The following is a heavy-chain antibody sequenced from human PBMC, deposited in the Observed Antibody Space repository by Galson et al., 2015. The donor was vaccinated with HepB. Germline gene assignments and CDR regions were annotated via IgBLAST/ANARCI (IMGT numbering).Heavy chain of an antibody. Sequence: CAISGDSVSSNSAAWNWIRQSPSRGLEWLGRTYYRSKWYNDYAVSVKSRITINPDTSKNQFSLQLNSVTPEDTAVYYCAREHVDIVATITLWYYYYYMDVWGKGTTVTVSS. J-gene: IGHJ6*03. CDR2: TYYRSKWYN. CDR3: AREHVDIVATITLWYYYYYMDV. D-gene: IGHD5-12*01. CDR1: GDSVSSNSAA. V-gene: IGHV6-1*01.